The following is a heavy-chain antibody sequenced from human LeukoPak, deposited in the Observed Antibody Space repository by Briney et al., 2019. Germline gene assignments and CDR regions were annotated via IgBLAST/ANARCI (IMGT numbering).Heavy chain of an antibody. V-gene: IGHV3-23*01. CDR2: ISGSGGST. CDR3: ARSTDRRDGHNIIDY. D-gene: IGHD5-24*01. CDR1: EFTFSSYA. Sequence: PGGSLRLSCAASEFTFSSYAMSWVRQAPGKGLEWVSAISGSGGSTYYADSVKGRFTISRDNSKNTLYLQMNSLRAEDTAVYYCARSTDRRDGHNIIDYWGQGTLVTVSS. J-gene: IGHJ4*02.